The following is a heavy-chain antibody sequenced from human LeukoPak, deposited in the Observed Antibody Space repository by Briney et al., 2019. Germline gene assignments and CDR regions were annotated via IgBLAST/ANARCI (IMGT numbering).Heavy chain of an antibody. CDR3: ARHMTTANNWFDP. CDR2: INPKTGGT. CDR1: GYTFTGYY. J-gene: IGHJ5*02. V-gene: IGHV1-2*02. D-gene: IGHD1-1*01. Sequence: GASVKVSCKASGYTFTGYYMHWVRQAPGQGHEWMGWINPKTGGTNYEQKFQGRVIMTRDTSISTAYMELSSLRSDDTAVYYCARHMTTANNWFDPWGQGTLVTVSS.